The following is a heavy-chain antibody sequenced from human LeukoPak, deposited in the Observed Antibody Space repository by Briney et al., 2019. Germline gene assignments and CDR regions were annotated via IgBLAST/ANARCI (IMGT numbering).Heavy chain of an antibody. CDR3: ARFYNYYDSGDDAFDI. V-gene: IGHV4-59*05. CDR2: IYYSGST. D-gene: IGHD3-22*01. Sequence: GSLRLSCAASGFTFSSYWMSGVRQARGKGLEGMGSIYYSGSTYYTPSLKSRVTISVDTSKNQFSLKLSSVTAADTAVYYCARFYNYYDSGDDAFDIWGQGTMVTVSS. CDR1: GFTFSSYW. J-gene: IGHJ3*02.